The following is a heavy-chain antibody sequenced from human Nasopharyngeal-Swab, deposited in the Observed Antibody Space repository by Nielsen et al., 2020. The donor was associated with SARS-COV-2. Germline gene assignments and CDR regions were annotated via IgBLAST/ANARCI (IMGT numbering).Heavy chain of an antibody. CDR2: INHSGST. CDR1: GGSFSGYY. CDR3: ARRLLGYCSSTSCYEFDY. Sequence: GSLRLSCAVYGGSFSGYYWSWIRQPPGKGLEWIGEINHSGSTNYNPSLKSRVTISVDTSKNQFSLKLSSVTAADTAVYYCARRLLGYCSSTSCYEFDYWGQGTLVTVSS. D-gene: IGHD2-2*01. J-gene: IGHJ4*02. V-gene: IGHV4-34*01.